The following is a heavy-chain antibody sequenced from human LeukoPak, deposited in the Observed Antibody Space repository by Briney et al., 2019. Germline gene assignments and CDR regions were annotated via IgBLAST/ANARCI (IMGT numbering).Heavy chain of an antibody. D-gene: IGHD1-26*01. V-gene: IGHV3-53*01. CDR3: AREKFDSGSYPGKYYFDY. CDR1: GFTVSSNY. Sequence: GGSLRLSCAASGFTVSSNYMSWVRQAPGKGLEWVSVIYSGGRTFYADSVKGRFTISRDKSKNTLYLQMNSLRAEDTAVYYCAREKFDSGSYPGKYYFDYWGQGTLVTVSS. J-gene: IGHJ4*02. CDR2: IYSGGRT.